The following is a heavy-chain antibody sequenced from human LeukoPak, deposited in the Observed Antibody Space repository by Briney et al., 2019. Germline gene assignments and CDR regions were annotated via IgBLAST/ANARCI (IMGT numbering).Heavy chain of an antibody. V-gene: IGHV3-30*18. CDR3: AKDRYSGGYSYYFDY. D-gene: IGHD1-26*01. J-gene: IGHJ4*02. CDR2: ISYDGSNK. CDR1: GFTFSSYG. Sequence: GGSLRLSCAASGFTFSSYGMHWVRQAPGKGLEWVAVISYDGSNKYYADSVKGRFTISRDNSKNTLYLQMNSLRAEDTAVYYCAKDRYSGGYSYYFDYWGQGTLVTVSS.